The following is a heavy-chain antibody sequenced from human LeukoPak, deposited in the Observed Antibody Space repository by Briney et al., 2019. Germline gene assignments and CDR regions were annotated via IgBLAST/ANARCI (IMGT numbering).Heavy chain of an antibody. D-gene: IGHD3-3*01. CDR1: GYTFTGYY. Sequence: ASMKVSCKASGYTFTGYYMHWVRQAPGQGLEWMGWINPNSGGTNYAQKFQGRVTMTRDTSISTAYMELSRLRSDYTAVYYCARDQSGDDFWSGYYTLWGQGTLVTVSS. CDR3: ARDQSGDDFWSGYYTL. V-gene: IGHV1-2*02. J-gene: IGHJ4*02. CDR2: INPNSGGT.